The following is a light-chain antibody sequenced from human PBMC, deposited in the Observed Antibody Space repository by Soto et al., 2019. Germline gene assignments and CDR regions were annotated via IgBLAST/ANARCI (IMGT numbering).Light chain of an antibody. Sequence: DIQMTQSPSTLSASVGDRVTITCRASQSISTWLAWYQPKPGKAPKLLIYDASSLESGVPSRFSGSGSGTEFTLTIRSLKPDDFATDYCQQYNGIITFGQGTRLEIK. CDR3: QQYNGIIT. CDR1: QSISTW. CDR2: DAS. J-gene: IGKJ5*01. V-gene: IGKV1-5*01.